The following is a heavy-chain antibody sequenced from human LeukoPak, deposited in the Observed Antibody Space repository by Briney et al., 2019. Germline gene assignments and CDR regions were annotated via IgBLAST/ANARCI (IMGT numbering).Heavy chain of an antibody. CDR3: GRAFPPLRTSSAGDL. D-gene: IGHD3-16*01. CDR2: ISGRSSHV. Sequence: GGSLRLSCSASGFSFSDYDMNWVRQAPGKGLEWVSAISGRSSHVYYGESVKGRFTISRDNAKNSLYLQLDSVGVEDTAVYYCGRAFPPLRTSSAGDLWGQGTLVTVSS. CDR1: GFSFSDYD. V-gene: IGHV3-21*01. J-gene: IGHJ1*01.